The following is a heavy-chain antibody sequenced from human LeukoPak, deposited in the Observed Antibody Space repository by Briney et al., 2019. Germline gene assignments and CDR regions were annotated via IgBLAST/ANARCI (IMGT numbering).Heavy chain of an antibody. CDR1: GYTFTGYY. D-gene: IGHD3-3*01. CDR3: ARDSRITIFVVREISNHMDV. V-gene: IGHV1-46*01. J-gene: IGHJ6*03. Sequence: ASVKVSCKASGYTFTGYYMHWVRQAPGQGLEWMGWINPSGGSTSYAQKFQGRVTMTRDMSTSTVYMELSSLRSEDTAVYYCARDSRITIFVVREISNHMDVWGKGTTVTVSS. CDR2: INPSGGST.